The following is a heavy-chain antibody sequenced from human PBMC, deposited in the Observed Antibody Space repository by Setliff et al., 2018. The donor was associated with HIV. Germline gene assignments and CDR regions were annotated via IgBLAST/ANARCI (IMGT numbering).Heavy chain of an antibody. D-gene: IGHD2-15*01. CDR2: IYYSGST. V-gene: IGHV4-59*08. J-gene: IGHJ4*02. CDR1: GGSISSYY. Sequence: PSETLSLTCTVSGGSISSYYWSWIRQPPGKGLEWIGYIYYSGSTNYNPSLKSRVTISVDTSKNQFSLKLSSVTAADTAVYFCARTVTWGYCSGGGCYGFDYWGQGTLVTVSS. CDR3: ARTVTWGYCSGGGCYGFDY.